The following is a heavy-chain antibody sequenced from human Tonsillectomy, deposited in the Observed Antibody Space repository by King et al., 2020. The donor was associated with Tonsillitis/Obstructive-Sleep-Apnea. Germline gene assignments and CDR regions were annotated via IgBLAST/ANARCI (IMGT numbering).Heavy chain of an antibody. CDR2: INHSGST. CDR3: ARSDSNIVVVPAADGLGAFDI. V-gene: IGHV4-34*01. CDR1: GGSFSGYY. D-gene: IGHD2-2*01. J-gene: IGHJ3*02. Sequence: VQLQQWGAGLLKPSETLSLTCAVYGGSFSGYYWSWIRQPPGKGLDWIGEINHSGSTNYNPSLKSRVTIYVNTSKNQFSLKLGSVTAADTAVYYCARSDSNIVVVPAADGLGAFDIWGQGTMVTVSS.